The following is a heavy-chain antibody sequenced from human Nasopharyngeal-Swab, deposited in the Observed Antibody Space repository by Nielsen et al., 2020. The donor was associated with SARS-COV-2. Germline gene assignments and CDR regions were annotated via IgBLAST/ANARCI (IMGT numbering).Heavy chain of an antibody. CDR2: ISYDGSNK. V-gene: IGHV3-30*03. Sequence: GESLKISCAASGFTFSSYGMHWVRQAPGKGLEWVAVISYDGSNKYYADSVKGRFTISRDNSKNTLYLQMNSLRAEDTAVYYCARDPGTSSGWYGGGGSNFDYWGQGTLVTVSS. D-gene: IGHD6-19*01. CDR1: GFTFSSYG. CDR3: ARDPGTSSGWYGGGGSNFDY. J-gene: IGHJ4*02.